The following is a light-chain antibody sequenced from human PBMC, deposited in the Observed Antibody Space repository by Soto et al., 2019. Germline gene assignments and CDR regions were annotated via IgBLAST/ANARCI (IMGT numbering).Light chain of an antibody. J-gene: IGKJ2*01. CDR1: QSVSSY. Sequence: EIVLTQSPATLSLSPGERATLSCRASQSVSSYLAWYQQKPGQAPRLLIYDASNRATGIPGRFSGSGSGTDFTLTISSLEPEDCATYYCQHSYSSLYTFGQGTQLEIK. CDR3: QHSYSSLYT. CDR2: DAS. V-gene: IGKV3-11*01.